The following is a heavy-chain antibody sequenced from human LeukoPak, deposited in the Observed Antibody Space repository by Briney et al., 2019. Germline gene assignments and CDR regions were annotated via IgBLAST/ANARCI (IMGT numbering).Heavy chain of an antibody. D-gene: IGHD2-2*01. V-gene: IGHV1-46*01. J-gene: IGHJ6*02. CDR2: INPSGGST. CDR3: ATRGADIVVVPAATYGGVDYGMDV. Sequence: GASVKVSCKASGYTFTSYYMHWVRQAPGQGLEWMGIINPSGGSTSYAQKFQGRVTMTRDTSTGTVYMELSSLRSEDTAVYYCATRGADIVVVPAATYGGVDYGMDVWGQGTTVTVSS. CDR1: GYTFTSYY.